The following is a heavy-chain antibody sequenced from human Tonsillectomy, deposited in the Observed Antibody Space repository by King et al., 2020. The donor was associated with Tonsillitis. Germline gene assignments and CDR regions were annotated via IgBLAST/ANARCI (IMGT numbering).Heavy chain of an antibody. CDR3: AGDQGGLGHDAFDI. CDR1: GFTFSTYA. D-gene: IGHD3/OR15-3a*01. Sequence: VQLVESGGGVVQPGRSLRLSCAASGFTFSTYAMHWVRQAPGKGLEWVAVIWYDGSNKYYADSVKGRFTLSRDNSKNTLDLQMNSLRVEDTAVYYCAGDQGGLGHDAFDIWGQGTMVTVSS. CDR2: IWYDGSNK. J-gene: IGHJ3*02. V-gene: IGHV3-33*08.